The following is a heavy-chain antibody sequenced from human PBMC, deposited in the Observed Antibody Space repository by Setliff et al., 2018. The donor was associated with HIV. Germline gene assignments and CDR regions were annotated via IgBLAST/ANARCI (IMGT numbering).Heavy chain of an antibody. CDR2: INWNGGST. CDR1: GFTFDDYG. CDR3: ASLNRDLVVVTALYFHH. Sequence: PGGSLRLSCAASGFTFDDYGMSWVRQAPGKGLEWVSDINWNGGSTGYADSVKGRFTISRDNAKNSLYVQMNSLRAEDTAVYYCASLNRDLVVVTALYFHHWGQGTLVTVSS. J-gene: IGHJ1*01. V-gene: IGHV3-20*04. D-gene: IGHD2-21*02.